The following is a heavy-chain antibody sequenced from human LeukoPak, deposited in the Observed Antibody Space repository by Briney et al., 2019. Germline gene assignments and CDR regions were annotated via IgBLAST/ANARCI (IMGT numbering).Heavy chain of an antibody. CDR2: IRYDGSNK. CDR1: GFTFSSYG. CDR3: AKNYGSGSYYPDAFDI. D-gene: IGHD3-10*01. V-gene: IGHV3-30*02. Sequence: GGSLRLSCAASGFTFSSYGMHWVRQAPGKGLEWVAFIRYDGSNKYYADSVKGRFTISRDNSKNTLYLQMNSLRAEDTAVYYCAKNYGSGSYYPDAFDIWGQGTMVTVSS. J-gene: IGHJ3*02.